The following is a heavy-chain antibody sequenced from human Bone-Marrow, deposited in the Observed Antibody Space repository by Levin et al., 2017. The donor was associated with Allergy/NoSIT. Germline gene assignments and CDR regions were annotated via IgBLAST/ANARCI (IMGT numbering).Heavy chain of an antibody. D-gene: IGHD5-18*01. Sequence: GESLKISCAASGFTFSSYSMNWVRQAPGKGLEWLSYSSSSSSTIYYADSVKGRFTISRDNAKNSLYLQMNSLRAEDTAVYYCARDRYSYGHGDYWGQGTLVTVSS. CDR3: ARDRYSYGHGDY. CDR1: GFTFSSYS. J-gene: IGHJ4*02. V-gene: IGHV3-48*01. CDR2: SSSSSSTI.